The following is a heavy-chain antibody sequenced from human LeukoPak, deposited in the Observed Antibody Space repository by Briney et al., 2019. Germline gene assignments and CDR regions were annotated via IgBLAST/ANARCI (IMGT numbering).Heavy chain of an antibody. J-gene: IGHJ4*02. CDR2: IYSGGST. D-gene: IGHD2-15*01. Sequence: PGGSLRLSCAASGFTVSSNYMSWVRQAPGKGLEWVSVIYSGGSTYYADSVKGRFTISRGNSKNTLYLQMNSLRAEDTAVYYCARAGLYCSGGSCYHFDYWGQGTLVTVSS. CDR1: GFTVSSNY. V-gene: IGHV3-53*01. CDR3: ARAGLYCSGGSCYHFDY.